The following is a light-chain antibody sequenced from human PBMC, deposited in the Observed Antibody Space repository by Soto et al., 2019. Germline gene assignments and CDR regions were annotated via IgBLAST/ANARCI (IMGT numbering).Light chain of an antibody. V-gene: IGKV3-20*01. CDR2: GAS. CDR3: QQYGSSPLT. J-gene: IGKJ4*01. Sequence: EIVLTQSPGTLSLSPGERATLSCRASQSVSSSYLAWYQQKPGQAPRLLIYGASSRATGIPDRFSGSGSGTDITRTISSLEPEEFAVYYCQQYGSSPLTFGGGTKVEIK. CDR1: QSVSSSY.